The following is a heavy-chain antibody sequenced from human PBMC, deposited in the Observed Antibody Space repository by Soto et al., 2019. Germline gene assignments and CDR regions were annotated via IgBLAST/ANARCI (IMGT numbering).Heavy chain of an antibody. CDR3: ARGTTVTTTPTYYYMDV. V-gene: IGHV1-18*01. Sequence: ASVKVSCKTSGYTFTSYAISCVRQAPGQGLEWMGWISPYNGNTNYAQNLQGRVTMTTDTSTTTAYMELRSLRSDDTAVYYCARGTTVTTTPTYYYMDVWGKGTTVTVSS. CDR1: GYTFTSYA. D-gene: IGHD4-4*01. J-gene: IGHJ6*03. CDR2: ISPYNGNT.